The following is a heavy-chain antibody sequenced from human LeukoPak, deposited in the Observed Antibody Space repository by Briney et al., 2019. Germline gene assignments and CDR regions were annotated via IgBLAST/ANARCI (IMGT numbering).Heavy chain of an antibody. J-gene: IGHJ4*02. CDR3: ARDPVVPAAMGYFNY. CDR1: GFTFSSYS. CDR2: ISSSSSYI. V-gene: IGHV3-21*01. Sequence: GGSLRLSCAASGFTFSSYSMNWVRQAPGKGLEWVSSISSSSSYIYYADSVKGRFTISRDNAKNSLYLQMNSLRAEDTAVYYCARDPVVPAAMGYFNYWGQGTLVTVSS. D-gene: IGHD2-2*01.